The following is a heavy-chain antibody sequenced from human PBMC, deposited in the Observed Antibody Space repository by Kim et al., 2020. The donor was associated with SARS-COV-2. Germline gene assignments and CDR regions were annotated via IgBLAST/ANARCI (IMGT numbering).Heavy chain of an antibody. J-gene: IGHJ4*02. CDR3: AREGSSTYDY. D-gene: IGHD2-2*01. CDR1: GFTFSSYW. Sequence: GGSLRLSCAASGFTFSSYWMHWVRQAPGKGLLWVSHINSDGSTTKYADSVRGRFTISRDNAKNTVYLQMNSLRAEDTAVYYCAREGSSTYDYWGQGTLVTVSS. CDR2: INSDGSTT. V-gene: IGHV3-74*03.